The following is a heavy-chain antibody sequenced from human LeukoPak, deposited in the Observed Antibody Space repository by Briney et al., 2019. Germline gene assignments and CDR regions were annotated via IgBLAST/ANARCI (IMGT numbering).Heavy chain of an antibody. CDR1: GLTFSNYS. J-gene: IGHJ2*01. V-gene: IGHV3-23*01. D-gene: IGHD3-9*01. Sequence: GGSLRLSCAASGLTFSNYSMSWVRQAPGKGLEWVSGISGRDGFTYFADSVKGRFTISRDKSKNTVDVQMSSLRVEDTALYYCAKANFAWGYWYFDLWGRGTLVTVSS. CDR2: ISGRDGFT. CDR3: AKANFAWGYWYFDL.